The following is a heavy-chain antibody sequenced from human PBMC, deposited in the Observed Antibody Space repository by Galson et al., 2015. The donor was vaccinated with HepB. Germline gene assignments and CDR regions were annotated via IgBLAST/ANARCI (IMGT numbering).Heavy chain of an antibody. V-gene: IGHV1-69*13. CDR2: IIPIFGTT. CDR1: GGTFSTSA. J-gene: IGHJ4*02. Sequence: SVKVSCKASGGTFSTSAISWLRQAPGQGLEWMGGIIPIFGTTNYAQKFQGRVTITADESTSTAYMELSSLRSEDTAVYYCARGRTATWYRYEYWGQGTLVTVSS. CDR3: ARGRTATWYRYEY. D-gene: IGHD6-13*01.